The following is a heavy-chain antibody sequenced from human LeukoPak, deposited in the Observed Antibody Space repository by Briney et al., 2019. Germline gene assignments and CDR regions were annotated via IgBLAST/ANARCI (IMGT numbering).Heavy chain of an antibody. D-gene: IGHD2-8*02. J-gene: IGHJ6*03. CDR2: IWSDGNNR. Sequence: GGSLRLSCAASGFTFRNCGMHWVRQATGKGLEWVSFIWSDGNNRFYADSVKGRFTISRDNSKNMLYLQMDSLRPDDTALYYCAKDPGASVSGFHMDVWGKGTTVIVSS. CDR3: AKDPGASVSGFHMDV. CDR1: GFTFRNCG. V-gene: IGHV3-30*02.